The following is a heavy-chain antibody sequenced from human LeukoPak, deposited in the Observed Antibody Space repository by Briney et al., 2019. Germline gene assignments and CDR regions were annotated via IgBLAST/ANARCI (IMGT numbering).Heavy chain of an antibody. CDR3: ARVVRIGAVADVCWFDP. CDR1: GGSFSGYY. CDR2: IYHSGST. Sequence: SETLSLTCAVYGGSFSGYYWGWIRQPPGKGLEWIGSIYHSGSTYYNPSLKSRVTISVDTSKNQFSLKLSSVTAADTAVYYCARVVRIGAVADVCWFDPWGQGTLVTVSS. J-gene: IGHJ5*02. V-gene: IGHV4-38-2*01. D-gene: IGHD6-19*01.